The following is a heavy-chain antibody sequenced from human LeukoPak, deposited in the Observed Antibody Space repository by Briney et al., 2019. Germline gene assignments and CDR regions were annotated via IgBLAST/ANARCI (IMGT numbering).Heavy chain of an antibody. J-gene: IGHJ4*02. D-gene: IGHD6-6*01. Sequence: SETLSLTCTVSGDSISNYYWSWIRKPPEKGLEWIGYIYYSGSTNYNPSLKSRVTISVDTSKNQFSLKLSSVTAADTAVYYCARGAYGQLSYWGQGTLVTVSS. CDR2: IYYSGST. CDR3: ARGAYGQLSY. CDR1: GDSISNYY. V-gene: IGHV4-59*01.